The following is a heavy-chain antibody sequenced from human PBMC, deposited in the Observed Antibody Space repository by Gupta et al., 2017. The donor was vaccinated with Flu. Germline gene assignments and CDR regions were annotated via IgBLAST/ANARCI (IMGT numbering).Heavy chain of an antibody. Sequence: RQAPGKGLEWVAVVWDDGTKENYEYSVPGRFTISRDNSKKTLYLQMNDLRVEDTAVYYCARTNSGSWSDGLDIWGQGTTVTVSA. V-gene: IGHV3-33*01. J-gene: IGHJ3*02. D-gene: IGHD1-26*01. CDR3: ARTNSGSWSDGLDI. CDR2: VWDDGTKE.